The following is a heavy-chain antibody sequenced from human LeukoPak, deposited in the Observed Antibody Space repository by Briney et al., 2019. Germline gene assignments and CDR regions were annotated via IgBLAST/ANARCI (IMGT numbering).Heavy chain of an antibody. Sequence: GGSLRLSCAASGFTFSSYEMNWVRQAPGKGLEWVSYISSSGSTIYYADSVKGRFTISRDNATNSLYLQMNSLRAEDTAVYYCARGGSSWDFHYYYYMDVWGKGTTVTVSS. D-gene: IGHD6-13*01. CDR2: ISSSGSTI. CDR1: GFTFSSYE. J-gene: IGHJ6*03. CDR3: ARGGSSWDFHYYYYMDV. V-gene: IGHV3-48*03.